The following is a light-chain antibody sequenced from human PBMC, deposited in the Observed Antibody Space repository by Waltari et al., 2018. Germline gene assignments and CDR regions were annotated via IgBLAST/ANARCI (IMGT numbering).Light chain of an antibody. CDR1: SSNIGAGFD. Sequence: QSVLTQPPSVSGAPGQRVTISCTGSSSNIGAGFDVHWYQQLPGAAPKLLIYGNTNRPSRVPDRFSGSKSGTSASLAITGLQAEDEADYYCQSFDNSLRRSVIFGGGTKLTVL. V-gene: IGLV1-40*01. CDR2: GNT. CDR3: QSFDNSLRRSVI. J-gene: IGLJ2*01.